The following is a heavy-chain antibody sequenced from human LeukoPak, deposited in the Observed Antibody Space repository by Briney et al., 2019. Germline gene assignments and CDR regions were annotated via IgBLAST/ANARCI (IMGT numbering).Heavy chain of an antibody. J-gene: IGHJ3*01. D-gene: IGHD1-26*01. CDR3: ARPAPGGSYYDPFHF. V-gene: IGHV5-51*01. CDR2: VYPGDPDT. CDR1: GYSFSTNW. Sequence: GESLQISCNGSGYSFSTNWIGCVRQMPRKGLEWVGIVYPGDPDTRYSPSFQGQVTISADKSISTASLQWSSLKASDTAMYYCARPAPGGSYYDPFHFWGQGTMVTVSS.